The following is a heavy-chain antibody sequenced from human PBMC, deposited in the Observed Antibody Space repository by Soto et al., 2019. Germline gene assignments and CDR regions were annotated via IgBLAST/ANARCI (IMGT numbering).Heavy chain of an antibody. V-gene: IGHV1-3*01. CDR1: GYTFTSYA. D-gene: IGHD5-18*01. Sequence: RASVKVSCKASGYTFTSYAMHWVRQAPGQRLEWMGWINAGNGNTKYSQKFQGRVTITRDTSASTAYMELSSLRSEDTAVYYCARDRIGQRYGRTWGQGTLVTVSS. CDR3: ARDRIGQRYGRT. CDR2: INAGNGNT. J-gene: IGHJ4*02.